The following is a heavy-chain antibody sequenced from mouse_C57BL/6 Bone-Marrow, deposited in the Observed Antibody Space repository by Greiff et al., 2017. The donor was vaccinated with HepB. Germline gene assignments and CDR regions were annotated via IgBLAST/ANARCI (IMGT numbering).Heavy chain of an antibody. CDR2: IHPNSGST. Sequence: QVQLQQSGAELVKPGASVKLSCKASGYTFTSYWMHWVKQRPGQGLEWIGMIHPNSGSTNYNEKFKSKATLTVDKSSSTAYMQLSSLTSEDSAVDYCALHDYGSSYRWYFDVWGTGTTVTVSS. CDR1: GYTFTSYW. J-gene: IGHJ1*03. D-gene: IGHD1-1*01. V-gene: IGHV1-64*01. CDR3: ALHDYGSSYRWYFDV.